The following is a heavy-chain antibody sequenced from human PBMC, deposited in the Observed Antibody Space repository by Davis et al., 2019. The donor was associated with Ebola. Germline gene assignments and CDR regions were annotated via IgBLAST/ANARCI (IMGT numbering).Heavy chain of an antibody. Sequence: PSETLSLTCAVSGGSISSSNWWSWVRQPPGKGLEWIGEIYHSGSTNYNPSLKSRVTISVDKSKNQFSLKLSSVTAADTAVYYCARHCSSTSCSRSDYWGQGTLVTVSS. CDR2: IYHSGST. V-gene: IGHV4-4*02. J-gene: IGHJ4*02. D-gene: IGHD2-2*01. CDR1: GGSISSSNW. CDR3: ARHCSSTSCSRSDY.